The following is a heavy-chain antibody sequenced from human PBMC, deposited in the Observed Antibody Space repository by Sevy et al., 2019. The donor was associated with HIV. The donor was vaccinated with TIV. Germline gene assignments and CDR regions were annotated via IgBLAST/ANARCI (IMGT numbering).Heavy chain of an antibody. V-gene: IGHV4-31*03. CDR3: ARGRHYYDSSGYYALTRGAYYFDY. J-gene: IGHJ4*02. CDR2: IYYSEST. CDR1: GGSISSGGYY. D-gene: IGHD3-22*01. Sequence: SETLSLTCTVSGGSISSGGYYWSWIRQHPGKGLEWIGYIYYSESTYYNPSLKSRVTISVDTSKNQFSLKLSSVTAADTAVYYCARGRHYYDSSGYYALTRGAYYFDYWGQGTLVTVSS.